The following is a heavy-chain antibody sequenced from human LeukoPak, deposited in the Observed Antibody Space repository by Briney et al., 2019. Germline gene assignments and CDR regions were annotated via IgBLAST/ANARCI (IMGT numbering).Heavy chain of an antibody. CDR2: TYYRSKWYN. CDR3: ARGYCSSTSCYDYYYGMDV. V-gene: IGHV6-1*01. CDR1: GDSASSNSAA. J-gene: IGHJ6*02. D-gene: IGHD2-2*01. Sequence: SQTLSLTCAISGDSASSNSAAWNSIRQSPSRGLEWLGRTYYRSKWYNDYAVSVKSRITINPDTSKNQCSLQLNSVTPEDTAVYYCARGYCSSTSCYDYYYGMDVWGQGTTVTVSS.